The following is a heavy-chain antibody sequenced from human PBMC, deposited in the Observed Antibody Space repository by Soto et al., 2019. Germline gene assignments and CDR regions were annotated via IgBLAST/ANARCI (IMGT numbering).Heavy chain of an antibody. CDR1: GDTCTHYD. CDR3: ARASSGDMDS. V-gene: IGHV1-46*01. D-gene: IGHD3-9*01. CDR2: IYPSGGST. Sequence: GTVKVACKASGDTCTHYDMHCVRQAPGQGLEWMGIIYPSGGSTRNAQKFQGRVTMTRDTSTSTVYMELSSLRSEDTAVYFFARASSGDMDSWGRRNLVPISS. J-gene: IGHJ1*01.